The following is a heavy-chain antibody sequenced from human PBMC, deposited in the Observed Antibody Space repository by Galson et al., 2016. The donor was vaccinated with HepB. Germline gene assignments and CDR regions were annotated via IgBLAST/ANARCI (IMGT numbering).Heavy chain of an antibody. D-gene: IGHD3-16*01. Sequence: SLRLSCAASGFTFSSYAISWVRQAPWKGLEWVGRTKSKTDGGSIEYAAVVKGRFTISRDDSKNTLYLHMTSLRTDDTAMYYCTTPTTGEWGQGTLVTVS. CDR1: GFTFSSYA. V-gene: IGHV3-15*01. CDR3: TTPTTGE. J-gene: IGHJ4*02. CDR2: TKSKTDGGSI.